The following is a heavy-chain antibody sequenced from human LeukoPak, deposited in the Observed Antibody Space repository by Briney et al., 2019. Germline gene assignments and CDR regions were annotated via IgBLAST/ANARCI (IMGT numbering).Heavy chain of an antibody. Sequence: SETLSLTCAVHGGSFSGYYWSWIRQPPGKGLEWIGEINHSGSTNYNPSLKSRVTISVDTSKNQFSLKLSSVTAADTAVYYCARLYYDSSGYDFYIDYWGQGTLVTVSS. V-gene: IGHV4-34*01. CDR3: ARLYYDSSGYDFYIDY. CDR1: GGSFSGYY. CDR2: INHSGST. J-gene: IGHJ4*02. D-gene: IGHD3-22*01.